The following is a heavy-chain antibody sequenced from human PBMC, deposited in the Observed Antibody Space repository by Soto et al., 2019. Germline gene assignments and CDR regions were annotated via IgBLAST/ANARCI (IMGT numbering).Heavy chain of an antibody. Sequence: GGSLRLSCAASEFTFSSYSMNWVRQAPGKGLEWVSYISSSSSTIYYADSVKGRFTISRDNAKNSLYLQMNSLRAEDTAVYYCAREVGGIVVVPAAPSFDYWGQGTLVTVSS. J-gene: IGHJ4*02. V-gene: IGHV3-48*01. D-gene: IGHD2-2*01. CDR3: AREVGGIVVVPAAPSFDY. CDR1: EFTFSSYS. CDR2: ISSSSSTI.